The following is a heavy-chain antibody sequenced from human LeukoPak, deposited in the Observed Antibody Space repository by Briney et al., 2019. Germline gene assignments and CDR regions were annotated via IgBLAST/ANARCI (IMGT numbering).Heavy chain of an antibody. CDR1: GFASSSYE. Sequence: GGSLRLSCAASGFASSSYEMSWVRQAPGKGLEWVSYISSSGSTIYYADSVKGRFTISRDNAKNSLYLQMNSLRAEDTAVYYCARGSSWYGVYFDYWGQGTLVTVSS. CDR2: ISSSGSTI. J-gene: IGHJ4*02. V-gene: IGHV3-48*03. D-gene: IGHD6-13*01. CDR3: ARGSSWYGVYFDY.